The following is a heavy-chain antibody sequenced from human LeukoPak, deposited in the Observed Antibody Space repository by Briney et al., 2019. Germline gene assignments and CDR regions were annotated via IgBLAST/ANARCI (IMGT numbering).Heavy chain of an antibody. J-gene: IGHJ4*02. CDR3: AGYRSGDGHDS. CDR2: IDAAGDT. CDR1: GFIFSIYD. D-gene: IGHD4-17*01. Sequence: GGSLRLSCAASGFIFSIYDIHWVRQPTGKGLEWVSAIDAAGDTYYSGSVKGRFTISRENAKNSLYLQMNSLRAGDTAVYYCAGYRSGDGHDSWGQGTLVTVSS. V-gene: IGHV3-13*01.